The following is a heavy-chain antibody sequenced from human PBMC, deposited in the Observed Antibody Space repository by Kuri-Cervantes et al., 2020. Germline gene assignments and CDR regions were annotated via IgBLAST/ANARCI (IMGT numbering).Heavy chain of an antibody. Sequence: SETLSLTCAVSGYSISSGYYWGWIRQPPGKGLEWIGSIYHSGSTYYNPSLKSRVTISVDTSKNQFSLKLSSMTAADTAVYYCARFVTDWFDSWSQGTLVTVSS. CDR3: ARFVTDWFDS. D-gene: IGHD2-21*02. CDR1: GYSISSGYY. J-gene: IGHJ5*01. CDR2: IYHSGST. V-gene: IGHV4-38-2*01.